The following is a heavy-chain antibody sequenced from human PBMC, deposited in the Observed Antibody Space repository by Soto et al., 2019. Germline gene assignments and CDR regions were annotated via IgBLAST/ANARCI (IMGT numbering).Heavy chain of an antibody. CDR2: MSSSSAIT. D-gene: IGHD6-19*01. CDR3: ARDRGISVAGIDY. V-gene: IGHV3-48*02. J-gene: IGHJ4*02. CDR1: GFTFSRYS. Sequence: EVQLVESGGGLVQPGGSLRLSCAASGFTFSRYSMNWVRQAPGKGLEWVSYMSSSSAITYYSDSVQGRFAISRDNAKDSLYLQMNSLTDEDTAVYYCARDRGISVAGIDYWGQGTLVTVSS.